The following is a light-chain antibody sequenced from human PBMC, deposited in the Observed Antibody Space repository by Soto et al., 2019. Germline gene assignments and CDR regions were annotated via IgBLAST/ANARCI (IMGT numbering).Light chain of an antibody. CDR2: DDS. CDR3: QVWDSSSDRQAV. CDR1: NMGGKE. V-gene: IGLV3-21*02. J-gene: IGLJ1*01. Sequence: SYEMSQPPSVSVTPGQTARISCGGNNMGGKEGHWYLQKPGQAHVLVVYDDSDRPSGIPERFSCSHSGNTATLTISRVEAGEEADYYCQVWDSSSDRQAVVGTGPSPTVL.